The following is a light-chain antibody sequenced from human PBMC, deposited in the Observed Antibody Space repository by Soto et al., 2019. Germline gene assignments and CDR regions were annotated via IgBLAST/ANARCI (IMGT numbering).Light chain of an antibody. Sequence: QSVLTQPASVSGSPGQSIAISCTGTSGDVGGYDYVSWYQQHPDKAPKLMIYEVTKRPSWVSNRFSGSKSGNTASLTISGLQPEDEADYYCSSNTSGSTRVFGSGTKLTVL. J-gene: IGLJ1*01. CDR3: SSNTSGSTRV. CDR1: SGDVGGYDY. CDR2: EVT. V-gene: IGLV2-14*01.